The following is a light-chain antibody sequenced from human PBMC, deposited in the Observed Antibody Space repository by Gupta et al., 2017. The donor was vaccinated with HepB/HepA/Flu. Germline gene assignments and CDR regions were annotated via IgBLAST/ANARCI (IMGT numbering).Light chain of an antibody. CDR3: QQYGSSPPWT. CDR2: GAS. CDR1: QSVSSSY. V-gene: IGKV3-20*01. Sequence: EIVLTQPPGTLSLSAGERATLSCRASQSVSSSYFAWYQQKPGQAPRLLTYGASSRATGIPDRFSGSGSGTDFTLTISRLEPEDFAVYYCQQYGSSPPWTFGQGTKVEIK. J-gene: IGKJ1*01.